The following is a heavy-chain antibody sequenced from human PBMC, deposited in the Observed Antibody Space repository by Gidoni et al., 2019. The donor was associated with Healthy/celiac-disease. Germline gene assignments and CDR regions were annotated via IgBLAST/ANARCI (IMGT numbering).Heavy chain of an antibody. Sequence: QVQLVESGGGVVPPGRSLRLSCAASGFTFSSYALHWVRQAPGKWLEWVAVISYDGSNKYYADAVKGRFTISRDNSKNTLYLQMNSLRAEDTAVYYCARDRGETYYYDSSGPAGGAFDIWGQGTMVTVSS. D-gene: IGHD3-22*01. V-gene: IGHV3-30*04. J-gene: IGHJ3*02. CDR3: ARDRGETYYYDSSGPAGGAFDI. CDR2: ISYDGSNK. CDR1: GFTFSSYA.